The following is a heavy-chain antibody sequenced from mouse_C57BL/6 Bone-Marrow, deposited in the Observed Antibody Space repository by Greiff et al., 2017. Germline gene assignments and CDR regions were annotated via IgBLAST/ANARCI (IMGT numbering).Heavy chain of an antibody. V-gene: IGHV1-5*01. CDR2: IYPGNSDT. CDR1: GYTFTSYW. CDR3: TRSRWPPRFAY. J-gene: IGHJ3*01. Sequence: VQLQQSGTVLARPGASVKMSCKTSGYTFTSYWMHWVKQRPGQGLEWIGAIYPGNSDTSYNQKFKGKAKLTAVTSASTAYMELSSLTNEDSAVYYCTRSRWPPRFAYWGQGTLVTVSA. D-gene: IGHD2-3*01.